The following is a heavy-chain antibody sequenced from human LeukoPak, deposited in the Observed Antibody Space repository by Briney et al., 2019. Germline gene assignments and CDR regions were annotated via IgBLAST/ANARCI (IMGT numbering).Heavy chain of an antibody. D-gene: IGHD3-22*01. CDR1: GDTFTTYG. CDR2: ISANNGNT. J-gene: IGHJ4*02. V-gene: IGHV1-18*01. Sequence: SGKVSCKASGDTFTTYGITWVRQAPGQGLEWMGRISANNGNTNCAQKFQGRVTMTTDTSTSTAYMELRSLRSDDTAVYFCARGLNPTYYYDNSGYSDYCGQGTLVTVSS. CDR3: ARGLNPTYYYDNSGYSDY.